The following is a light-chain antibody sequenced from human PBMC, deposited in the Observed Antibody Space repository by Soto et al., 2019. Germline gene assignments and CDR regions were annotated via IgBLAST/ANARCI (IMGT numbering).Light chain of an antibody. CDR3: MSYKSSNSLVV. CDR1: SSDFDDYNS. Sequence: QSALPQPAYVSGSPGQSITFSCPRTSSDFDDYNSVFCLQQHPGKSPKGMLYEVSSRPSWVSNPFSGYKSGNTGSVNISGLQAEAGSDYYSMSYKSSNSLVVVGGWAMLTVL. CDR2: EVS. J-gene: IGLJ2*01. V-gene: IGLV2-14*01.